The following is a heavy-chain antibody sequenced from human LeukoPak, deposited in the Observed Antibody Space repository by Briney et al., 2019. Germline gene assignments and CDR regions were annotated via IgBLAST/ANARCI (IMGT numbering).Heavy chain of an antibody. CDR3: ARYCSGGCYSGVDY. D-gene: IGHD2-15*01. V-gene: IGHV3-74*01. J-gene: IGHJ4*02. CDR1: GFTFGSYW. CDR2: INTDASST. Sequence: GGSLRLSCAASGFTFGSYWMHWVRQAPGKGLVWVSHINTDASSTNYAVSVKGRFTISRDNAKNTLYLQMNSLGAEDTAVYYCARYCSGGCYSGVDYWGQGTLVTVPS.